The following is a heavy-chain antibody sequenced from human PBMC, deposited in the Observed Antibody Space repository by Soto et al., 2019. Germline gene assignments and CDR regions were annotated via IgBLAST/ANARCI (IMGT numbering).Heavy chain of an antibody. CDR2: IYYSGST. D-gene: IGHD2-2*01. J-gene: IGHJ1*01. CDR3: ARSGDSSRGGFLQH. Sequence: PSETLSLTCTVSGASTSSYYWTWIRQPPGKGLEWIGYIYYSGSTNYNPSLKSRVTISLDMSNNRFSLHLNSVTAADTAVYYCARSGDSSRGGFLQHWGQGTLVTVSS. CDR1: GASTSSYY. V-gene: IGHV4-59*01.